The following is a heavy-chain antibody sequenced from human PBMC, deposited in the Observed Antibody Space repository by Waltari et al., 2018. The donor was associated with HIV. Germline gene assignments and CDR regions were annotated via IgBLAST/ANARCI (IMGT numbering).Heavy chain of an antibody. CDR2: IYYSGST. Sequence: QVQLQESGPGLVKPSQTLSLTCTVSSGSIRSGGYYWSWIRQHPGKGLEWIGYIYYSGSTYYNPSLKSRITISVDTSKNQFSLKLSSVTAADTAVYYCARAPTISGLLSDYYYAMDVWGQGTTVTVSS. J-gene: IGHJ6*02. V-gene: IGHV4-31*03. D-gene: IGHD3-22*01. CDR1: SGSIRSGGYY. CDR3: ARAPTISGLLSDYYYAMDV.